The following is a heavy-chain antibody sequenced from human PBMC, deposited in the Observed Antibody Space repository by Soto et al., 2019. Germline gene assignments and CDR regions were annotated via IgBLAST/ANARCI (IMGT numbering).Heavy chain of an antibody. V-gene: IGHV4-59*12. CDR3: ATGRISRGLDV. CDR2: IYSRGTT. J-gene: IGHJ6*02. CDR1: GGTISSYY. Sequence: SETLSLTCSVSGGTISSYYWSWIRQPPGKGLEWIGYIYSRGTTSYNPSLKSRATILVDTSKNQFSLRLTSVTATDTAVYYCATGRISRGLDVWGQGTTVTVSS.